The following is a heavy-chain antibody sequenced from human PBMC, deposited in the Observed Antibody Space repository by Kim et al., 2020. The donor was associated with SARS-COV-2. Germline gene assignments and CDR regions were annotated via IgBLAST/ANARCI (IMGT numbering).Heavy chain of an antibody. V-gene: IGHV1-2*02. CDR3: ARGRIAARLDGWFDP. J-gene: IGHJ5*02. Sequence: QKFQGRVTMTRDTSISTAYMELSRLRSDDTAVYYCARGRIAARLDGWFDPWGQGTLVTVSS. D-gene: IGHD6-6*01.